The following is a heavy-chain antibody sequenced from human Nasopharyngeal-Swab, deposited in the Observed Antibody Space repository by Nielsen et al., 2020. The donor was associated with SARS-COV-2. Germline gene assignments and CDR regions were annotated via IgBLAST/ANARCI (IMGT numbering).Heavy chain of an antibody. CDR3: ASSGYRLDYYSMDV. D-gene: IGHD5-18*01. J-gene: IGHJ6*02. CDR1: GFTFSSYS. V-gene: IGHV3-48*02. CDR2: ISSSSSTI. Sequence: GGSLRLSCAASGFTFSSYSMNWVRQAPGKGLEWVSYISSSSSTIYYADSVKGRFTISRDNAKNSLYLQMNSLRDEDTAVYYCASSGYRLDYYSMDVWGQGTTVTVSS.